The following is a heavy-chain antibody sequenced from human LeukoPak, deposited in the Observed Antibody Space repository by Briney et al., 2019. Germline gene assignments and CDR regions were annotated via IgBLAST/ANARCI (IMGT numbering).Heavy chain of an antibody. V-gene: IGHV1-69*01. Sequence: SVKVSCKASRGTFSSYAISWVRQDPGQGLEWMGGIIPIFGTANYAQKFQGRVTITADESTSTAYMELSSLRSEDTAVYYCASRGRYCSSTSCYSEIDYWGQGTLVTVSS. J-gene: IGHJ4*02. CDR1: RGTFSSYA. CDR3: ASRGRYCSSTSCYSEIDY. D-gene: IGHD2-2*01. CDR2: IIPIFGTA.